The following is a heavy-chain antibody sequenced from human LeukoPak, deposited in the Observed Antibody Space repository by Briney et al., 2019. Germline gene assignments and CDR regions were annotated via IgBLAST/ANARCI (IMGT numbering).Heavy chain of an antibody. CDR3: ARGTLYYFDY. CDR1: GFTFSNYA. V-gene: IGHV3-66*01. J-gene: IGHJ4*02. Sequence: GGSLRLSCAASGFTFSNYAMSWVRQAPGKGLEWVSVIYSGGSTYYADSVKGRFTISRDNSKNTLYLQMNGLRAEDTAVYYCARGTLYYFDYWGQGTLVTVSS. D-gene: IGHD1-1*01. CDR2: IYSGGST.